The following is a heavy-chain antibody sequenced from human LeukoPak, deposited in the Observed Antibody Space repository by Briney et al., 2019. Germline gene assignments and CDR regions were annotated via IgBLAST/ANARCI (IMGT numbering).Heavy chain of an antibody. Sequence: PGRSLRLSCAASGFTFSSYAMHWVRQAPGKGLEWVAVISYDGSNKYYTDSVKGRFTISRDNSKNTLYLQMNSLRAEDTAVYYCARALWAVKNIIGDYWGQGTLVTVSS. CDR3: ARALWAVKNIIGDY. D-gene: IGHD4-23*01. J-gene: IGHJ4*02. CDR1: GFTFSSYA. V-gene: IGHV3-30-3*01. CDR2: ISYDGSNK.